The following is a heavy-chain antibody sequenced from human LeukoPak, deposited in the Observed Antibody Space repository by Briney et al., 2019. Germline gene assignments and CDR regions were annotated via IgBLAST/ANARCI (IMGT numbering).Heavy chain of an antibody. V-gene: IGHV3-21*04. J-gene: IGHJ4*02. CDR1: GFTFSSYS. CDR2: ISSSSSYI. CDR3: AMLPEYYFDY. Sequence: KPGGSLRLSCAASGFTFSSYSMNWVRQAPGKGLEWVSSISSSSSYIYYADSVKGRFTISRDNSKNTLYLQMNSLRAEDTAVYYCAMLPEYYFDYWGQGTLVTVSS.